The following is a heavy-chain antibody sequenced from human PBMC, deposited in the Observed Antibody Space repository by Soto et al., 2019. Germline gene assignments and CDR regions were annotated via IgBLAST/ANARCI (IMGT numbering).Heavy chain of an antibody. J-gene: IGHJ6*02. Sequence: ASVKVSCKASGYTFTSYDINWVRQATGQGLEWMGWMNPNSGNTGYAQKFQGRVTMTRNTSISTAYMELSSLRSGDTAVYYCARSMDIVVVPAAGRSYYHYGMDVWGQGTTVTVSS. V-gene: IGHV1-8*01. D-gene: IGHD2-2*03. CDR1: GYTFTSYD. CDR2: MNPNSGNT. CDR3: ARSMDIVVVPAAGRSYYHYGMDV.